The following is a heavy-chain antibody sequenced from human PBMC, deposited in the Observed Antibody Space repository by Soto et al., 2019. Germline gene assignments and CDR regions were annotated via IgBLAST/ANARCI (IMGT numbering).Heavy chain of an antibody. Sequence: EVQLVESGGGLVKPGGSLRLSCAASGFTFSSYSMNWVRQAPGKGLEWVSSISSSSSYIYYADSVKGRFTISRDNAKNSLYLQMNSLRAEDTAVYYCARDRSGSYYRPWFDPWGQGTLVTVSS. CDR3: ARDRSGSYYRPWFDP. J-gene: IGHJ5*02. V-gene: IGHV3-21*01. CDR1: GFTFSSYS. D-gene: IGHD1-26*01. CDR2: ISSSSSYI.